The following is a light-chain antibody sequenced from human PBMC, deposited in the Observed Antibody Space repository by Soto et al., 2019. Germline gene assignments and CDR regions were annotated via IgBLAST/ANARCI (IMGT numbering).Light chain of an antibody. CDR3: CSYAGSYTYV. CDR1: SSDVGGYNY. V-gene: IGLV2-11*01. J-gene: IGLJ1*01. Sequence: XSALTQPRSVSGSPGQSVTISCTGTSSDVGGYNYVSWYQQHPGKAPKLMIYDVSERPSGVPDRFSASKSANTASLTISGLQAEDEADYYCCSYAGSYTYVFGTGTKVTVL. CDR2: DVS.